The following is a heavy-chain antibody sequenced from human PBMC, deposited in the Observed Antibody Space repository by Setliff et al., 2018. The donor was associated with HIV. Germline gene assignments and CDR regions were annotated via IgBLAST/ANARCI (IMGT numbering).Heavy chain of an antibody. CDR2: IYYSGST. Sequence: PSETLSLTCSVSGYSISSGYFWSWIRQPPGKGLEWIGSIYYSGSTNYNPSLKSRVTISVVTSKNQFSLKLSSVTAADTAVYYCARARGSPTSCFDYWGQGTLVTVSS. D-gene: IGHD1-26*01. CDR3: ARARGSPTSCFDY. J-gene: IGHJ4*02. CDR1: GYSISSGYF. V-gene: IGHV4-38-2*02.